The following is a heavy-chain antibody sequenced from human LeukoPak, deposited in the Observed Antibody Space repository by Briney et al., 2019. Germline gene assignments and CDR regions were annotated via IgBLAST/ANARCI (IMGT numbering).Heavy chain of an antibody. D-gene: IGHD3-22*01. CDR1: GGTLSSYA. Sequence: ASVKVSCKASGGTLSSYAISWVRQAPGQGLECMGGIIPIFGTANYAQNLQDRVTMTTDTPTNTAYMELRSLRSDDTAVYYCARDLIVVVGDVFDLWGQGTMVTVSS. CDR3: ARDLIVVVGDVFDL. V-gene: IGHV1-69*05. CDR2: IIPIFGTA. J-gene: IGHJ3*01.